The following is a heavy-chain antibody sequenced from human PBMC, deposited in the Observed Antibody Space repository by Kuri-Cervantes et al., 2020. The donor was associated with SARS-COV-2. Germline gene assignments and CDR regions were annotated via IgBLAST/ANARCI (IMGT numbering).Heavy chain of an antibody. D-gene: IGHD6-13*01. Sequence: SCAVSGGSISSGGYSWSWIRQPPGKGLEWIGYIYHSGSTYFNPSLKSRVTPSADRSKNQFSLNLTSVTAADTAVYYCARVDSSLTIDYWGQGTLVTVSS. V-gene: IGHV4-30-2*01. J-gene: IGHJ4*02. CDR3: ARVDSSLTIDY. CDR1: GGSISSGGYS. CDR2: IYHSGST.